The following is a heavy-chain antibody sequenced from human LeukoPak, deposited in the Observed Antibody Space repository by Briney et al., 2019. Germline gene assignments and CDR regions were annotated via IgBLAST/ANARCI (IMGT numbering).Heavy chain of an antibody. CDR2: IIPFLGIV. CDR3: ASDSVFASSGLFHIRYYVDY. Sequence: ASVKVSCKSSGGTFSSCAISWVRQARGQGREWMGRIIPFLGIVNVAQKFQGRFTIDSDKSTSTPYMERSSMRSDDTAVYYSASDSVFASSGLFHIRYYVDYCGQGTLVTVSS. D-gene: IGHD6-19*01. J-gene: IGHJ4*02. V-gene: IGHV1-69*04. CDR1: GGTFSSCA.